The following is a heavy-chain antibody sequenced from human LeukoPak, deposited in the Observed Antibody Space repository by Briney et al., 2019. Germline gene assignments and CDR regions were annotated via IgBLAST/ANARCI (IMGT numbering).Heavy chain of an antibody. CDR2: ISSSSSYI. V-gene: IGHV3-21*01. D-gene: IGHD6-13*01. J-gene: IGHJ5*02. Sequence: GGSLRLSCAASGFTFRSYSMNWVRQAPGKGLEWVSSISSSSSYIYYADSVKGRFTISRDNSKNTLYLQMNSLRAEDTAVYYCARGWGRLGIAGSWFDPWGQGTLVTVSS. CDR1: GFTFRSYS. CDR3: ARGWGRLGIAGSWFDP.